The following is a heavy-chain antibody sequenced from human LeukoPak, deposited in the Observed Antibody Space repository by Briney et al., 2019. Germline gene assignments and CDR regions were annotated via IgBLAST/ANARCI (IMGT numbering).Heavy chain of an antibody. J-gene: IGHJ4*02. V-gene: IGHV4-39*01. Sequence: PSGTLSLTCTVSGGSIRSSYYYGGWIRQPRGKGLEWIGSIYDSGSTYYNPSLKSRVTISVDTSRNQFSLKLNPVTAADTAVYYCARHYGHWGQGTLVTVSS. CDR2: IYDSGST. CDR1: GGSIRSSYYY. CDR3: ARHYGH. D-gene: IGHD3-10*01.